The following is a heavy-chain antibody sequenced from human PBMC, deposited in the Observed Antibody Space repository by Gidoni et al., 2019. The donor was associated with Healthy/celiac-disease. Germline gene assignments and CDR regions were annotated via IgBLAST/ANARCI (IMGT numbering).Heavy chain of an antibody. CDR2: IYPGDSDT. D-gene: IGHD2-2*01. CDR1: GYSFTSYW. CDR3: ARQVVVPAAMRAASWFDP. Sequence: EVQLVQSGAEVKKPGESLKISCKGSGYSFTSYWIGWVRQMPGKSLEWMGIIYPGDSDTRYSPSFQGQVTISADKSISTAYLQWSSLKASDTAMYYCARQVVVPAAMRAASWFDPWGQGTLVTVSS. J-gene: IGHJ5*02. V-gene: IGHV5-51*01.